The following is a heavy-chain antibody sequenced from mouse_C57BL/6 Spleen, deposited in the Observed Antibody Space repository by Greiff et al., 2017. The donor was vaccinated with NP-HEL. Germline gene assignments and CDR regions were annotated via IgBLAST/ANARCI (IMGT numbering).Heavy chain of an antibody. J-gene: IGHJ4*01. Sequence: DVQLQESGGGLVKPGGSLKLSCAASGFTFSDYGMHWVRQAPEKGLEWVAYISSGSSTIYYADTVKGRFTISRDNAKNTLFLQMTSLRSEDTAMYYCARREAQATGAMDYWGQGTSVTVSS. CDR2: ISSGSSTI. CDR3: ARREAQATGAMDY. CDR1: GFTFSDYG. V-gene: IGHV5-17*01. D-gene: IGHD3-2*02.